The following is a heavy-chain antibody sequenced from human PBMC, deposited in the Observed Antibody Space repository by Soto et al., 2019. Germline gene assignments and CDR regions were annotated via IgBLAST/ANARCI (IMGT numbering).Heavy chain of an antibody. V-gene: IGHV1-46*02. Sequence: QVQLVQSGVEVREPGSAVKVSCKASGGTFKMYAMHWVRQAPGQGLEWMGVINPHGGSTKYAQKFQGRVTMTRDTSRSTVYMELRSLRSDDTAIYYCARSSGGNFGIIIEGSNWFDPWGQGTLVTVSS. J-gene: IGHJ5*02. D-gene: IGHD3-3*01. CDR3: ARSSGGNFGIIIEGSNWFDP. CDR1: GGTFKMYA. CDR2: INPHGGST.